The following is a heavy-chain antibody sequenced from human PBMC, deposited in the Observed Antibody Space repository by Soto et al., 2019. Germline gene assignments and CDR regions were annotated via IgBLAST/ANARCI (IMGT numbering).Heavy chain of an antibody. J-gene: IGHJ4*02. CDR2: IVPVFGRV. CDR3: AGVASGSTWDYFDY. Sequence: QVHLVQSGAEVRKPGSSARVSCKAAGDTFTTYAISWLRQAPGQGLEWMGGIVPVFGRVTYAQRFQDRVSIIADKSTATSYLELTSLTADDTAVYYCAGVASGSTWDYFDYWGQGTLVTVSS. CDR1: GDTFTTYA. D-gene: IGHD3-10*01. V-gene: IGHV1-69*06.